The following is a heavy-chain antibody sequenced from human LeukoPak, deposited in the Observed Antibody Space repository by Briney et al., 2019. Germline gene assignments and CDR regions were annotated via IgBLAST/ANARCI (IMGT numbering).Heavy chain of an antibody. CDR2: ISSSSSYI. CDR1: GFTFSSYS. V-gene: IGHV3-21*01. J-gene: IGHJ6*02. Sequence: EPGGSLRLSCAASGFTFSSYSMNWVRQAPGKGLEWVSSISSSSSYIYYADSVKGRFTISRDNAKNSLYLQMNSLRAEDTAVYYCATIFGVVITPMDVWGQGTTVTVSS. CDR3: ATIFGVVITPMDV. D-gene: IGHD3-3*01.